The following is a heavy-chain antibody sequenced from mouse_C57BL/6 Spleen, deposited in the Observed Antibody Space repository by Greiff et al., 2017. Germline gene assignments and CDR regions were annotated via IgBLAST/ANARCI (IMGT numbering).Heavy chain of an antibody. CDR3: TPYYYGSSFWFAY. V-gene: IGHV1-5*01. CDR1: GYTFTSYW. CDR2: IYPGNSDP. D-gene: IGHD1-1*01. J-gene: IGHJ3*01. Sequence: VQLQQSGTVLARPGASVQMSCKTSGYTFTSYWMHWVKQRPGQGLEWIGAIYPGNSDPSYNQKFKGKAKLTAVTSACTAYMELSRLTNEDSAVYYWTPYYYGSSFWFAYWGQGTLVTGSS.